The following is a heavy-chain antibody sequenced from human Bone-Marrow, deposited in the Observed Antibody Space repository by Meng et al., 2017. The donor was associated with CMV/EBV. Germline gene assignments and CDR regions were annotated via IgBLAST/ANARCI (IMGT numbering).Heavy chain of an antibody. Sequence: GGSRRLSCAASGFTVSSNYMSWVRQAPGKGLEWVSSISSTSSYIYYADSVKGRFTISRDNAKNTLYLQMNDLRAEDTAVYYCVLDTSGFYRPDHWGQGTLVTVSS. D-gene: IGHD3-22*01. CDR3: VLDTSGFYRPDH. CDR1: GFTVSSNY. V-gene: IGHV3-21*04. CDR2: ISSTSSYI. J-gene: IGHJ4*02.